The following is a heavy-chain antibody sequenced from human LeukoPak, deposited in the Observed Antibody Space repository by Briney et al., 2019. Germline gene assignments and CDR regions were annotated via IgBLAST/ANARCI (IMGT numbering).Heavy chain of an antibody. CDR3: AREVVVIDDAFYI. CDR1: GFTVSSNY. CDR2: IYRGGSN. V-gene: IGHV3-53*01. J-gene: IGHJ3*02. D-gene: IGHD3-22*01. Sequence: GGSLRLSCAASGFTVSSNYMNWVRQAPGKGLEWVSLIYRGGSNYYADSVKSRFTISRDNTRNTLFLLLNSLRAEDTAVYYSAREVVVIDDAFYIWGQGTMVTVSS.